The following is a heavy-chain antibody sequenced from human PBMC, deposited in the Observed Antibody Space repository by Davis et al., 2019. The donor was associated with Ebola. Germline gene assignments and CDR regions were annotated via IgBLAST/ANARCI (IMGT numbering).Heavy chain of an antibody. D-gene: IGHD3-10*01. Sequence: GGSLRLSCAASGFTFSSFAMHWVRQAPGKGLEWVAVISYDGSNKYYADSVKGRFTISRDNSKNTLHLQMNSLRAEDTAVYYCAKDLASVWFGELLFYGMDVWGQGTTVTVSS. V-gene: IGHV3-30-3*01. CDR2: ISYDGSNK. CDR1: GFTFSSFA. J-gene: IGHJ6*02. CDR3: AKDLASVWFGELLFYGMDV.